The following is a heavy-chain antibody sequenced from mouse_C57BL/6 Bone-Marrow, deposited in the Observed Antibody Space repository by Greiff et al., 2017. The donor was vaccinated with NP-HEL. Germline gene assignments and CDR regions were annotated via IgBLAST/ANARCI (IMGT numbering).Heavy chain of an antibody. CDR1: GFTFSSYA. D-gene: IGHD1-1*01. CDR2: ISSGGDYI. Sequence: EVKLVESGEGLVKPGGSLKLSCAASGFTFSSYAMSWVRQTPEKRLEWVAYISSGGDYIYYADTVKGRFTISRDNARNTLYLQMSILKSEDTAMYYCTRDLVTTVVGRGYFDYWGQGTTLTVSS. CDR3: TRDLVTTVVGRGYFDY. V-gene: IGHV5-9-1*02. J-gene: IGHJ2*01.